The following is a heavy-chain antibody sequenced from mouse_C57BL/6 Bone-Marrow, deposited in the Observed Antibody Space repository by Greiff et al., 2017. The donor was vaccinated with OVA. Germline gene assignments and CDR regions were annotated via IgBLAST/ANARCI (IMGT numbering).Heavy chain of an antibody. D-gene: IGHD1-1*01. CDR3: ASGSSGFNY. V-gene: IGHV5-4*01. Sequence: EVQLVESGGGLVKPGGSLKLSCAASGFTFSSYALSWVRQTPEKRLEWVAHISDGGSYTYYPEHVKGRFPISRDNAKNNLYLQMSQLKSEDTAMYYCASGSSGFNYWGQGTTRTVSS. J-gene: IGHJ2*01. CDR2: ISDGGSYT. CDR1: GFTFSSYA.